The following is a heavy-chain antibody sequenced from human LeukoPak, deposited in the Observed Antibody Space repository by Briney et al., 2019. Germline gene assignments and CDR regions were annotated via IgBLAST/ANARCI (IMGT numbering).Heavy chain of an antibody. CDR3: ARGAWELLNPFDY. V-gene: IGHV4-39*07. J-gene: IGHJ4*02. Sequence: SETLSLTCTVSGGSISSSSYYWGWIRQPPGKGLEWIGEINHSGSTNYNPSLKSRVTISVDTSKNQFSLKLSSVTAADTAVYYCARGAWELLNPFDYWGQGTLVTVSS. D-gene: IGHD1-26*01. CDR2: INHSGST. CDR1: GGSISSSSYY.